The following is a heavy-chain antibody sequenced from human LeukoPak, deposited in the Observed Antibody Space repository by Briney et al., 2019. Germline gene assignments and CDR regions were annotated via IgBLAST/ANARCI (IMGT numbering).Heavy chain of an antibody. D-gene: IGHD3-10*01. CDR2: ITGNGGST. V-gene: IGHV3-23*01. J-gene: IGHJ4*02. CDR3: AKDAVAPGSGGDYFDY. CDR1: GFTFSSNA. Sequence: GGSLRLSCGACGFTFSSNAMSWVRQAPGKGLEWVSVITGNGGSTYYADSVKGRFTISRDNSKNTLSLQMNSLRAEDTAVYYCAKDAVAPGSGGDYFDYWGQGTLVTVSS.